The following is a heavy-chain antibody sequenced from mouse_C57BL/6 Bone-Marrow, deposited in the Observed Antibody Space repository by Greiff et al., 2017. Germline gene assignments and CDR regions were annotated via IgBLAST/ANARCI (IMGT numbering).Heavy chain of an antibody. J-gene: IGHJ1*03. CDR1: GYTFTGYW. CDR2: ILPGSGSN. CDR3: ARERVITDWDFDV. V-gene: IGHV1-9*01. D-gene: IGHD1-1*01. Sequence: QVQLQQSGAELMKPGASVKLSCKATGYTFTGYWIEWVKQRPGHGLEWIGEILPGSGSNTYNEKFKGKATFTADTSYNTAYMQLISLTTEDSAINYCARERVITDWDFDVWGTGTTVTVSS.